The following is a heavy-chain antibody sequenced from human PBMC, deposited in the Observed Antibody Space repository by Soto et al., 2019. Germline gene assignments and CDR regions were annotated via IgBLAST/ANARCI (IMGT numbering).Heavy chain of an antibody. CDR1: GFTFSSYG. D-gene: IGHD2-8*01. V-gene: IGHV3-30*18. CDR3: AKEGLGVYVTEFGFDY. CDR2: ISYDGSNK. J-gene: IGHJ4*02. Sequence: GGSLRLSCAASGFTFSSYGMHWVRQAPGKGLEWVAVISYDGSNKYYADSVKGRFTISRENSKNTLYLQMNSLRAEDTAVYYCAKEGLGVYVTEFGFDYWGQGTLVTVS.